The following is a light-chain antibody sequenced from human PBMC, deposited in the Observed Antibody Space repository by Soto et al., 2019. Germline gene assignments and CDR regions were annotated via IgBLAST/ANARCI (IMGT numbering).Light chain of an antibody. CDR3: QQRRNWPLT. CDR1: QSVNNF. J-gene: IGKJ5*01. Sequence: EIVLTQSPATLSLSPGERATLSCRASQSVNNFLAWYRQKPGQAPRLIIYDASPSATGIPARFSGSGSATHSKLTISSLQPQDFAFYYCQQRRNWPLTFGQGTRLE. V-gene: IGKV3-11*01. CDR2: DAS.